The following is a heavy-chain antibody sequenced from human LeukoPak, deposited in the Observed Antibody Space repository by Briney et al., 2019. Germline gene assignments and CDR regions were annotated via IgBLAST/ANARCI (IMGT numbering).Heavy chain of an antibody. D-gene: IGHD3-10*01. Sequence: GGTLRLSCAASGFTFSSHGINWVRQAPGKGLEWVSGISPSGDITYYTDSVQGRFTISRDNSKNTLYLQMSSLRVDDTAVYYCAKGRARFVRGVCDYWGQGTLVTVSS. CDR1: GFTFSSHG. V-gene: IGHV3-23*01. CDR2: ISPSGDIT. CDR3: AKGRARFVRGVCDY. J-gene: IGHJ4*02.